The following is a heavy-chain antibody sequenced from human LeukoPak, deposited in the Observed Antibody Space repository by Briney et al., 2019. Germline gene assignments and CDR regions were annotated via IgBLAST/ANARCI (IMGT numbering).Heavy chain of an antibody. CDR1: GYTFSSFG. J-gene: IGHJ4*02. CDR3: AGDVSSSSAYDY. V-gene: IGHV1-18*01. D-gene: IGHD6-6*01. Sequence: ASVTVSCTASGYTFSSFGISWVRQAPGQGLEWMGWISVYNGNTNYAQKLQGRVTMTTDTSTSTAYMELRSLRFDDTAVYYCAGDVSSSSAYDYWGQGTLVTVSS. CDR2: ISVYNGNT.